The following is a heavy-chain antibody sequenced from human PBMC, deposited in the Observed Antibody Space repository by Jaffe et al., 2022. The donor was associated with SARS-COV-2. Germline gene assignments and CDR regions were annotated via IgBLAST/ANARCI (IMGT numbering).Heavy chain of an antibody. D-gene: IGHD3-10*01. CDR3: ARGKIYGSGSYDY. CDR2: INHSGST. Sequence: QVQLQQWGAGLLKPSETLSLTCAVYGGSFSGYYWSWIRQPPGKGLEWIGEINHSGSTNYNPSLKSRVTISVDTSKNQFSLKLSSVTAADTAVYYCARGKIYGSGSYDYWGQGTLVTVSS. CDR1: GGSFSGYY. V-gene: IGHV4-34*01. J-gene: IGHJ4*02.